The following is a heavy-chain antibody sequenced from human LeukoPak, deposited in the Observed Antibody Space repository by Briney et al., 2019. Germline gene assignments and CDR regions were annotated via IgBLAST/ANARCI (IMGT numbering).Heavy chain of an antibody. CDR3: ARTLSSGGSWRAFDI. V-gene: IGHV3-9*01. CDR2: ISWNSGRI. J-gene: IGHJ3*02. CDR1: GFTFDDYA. Sequence: GGSLRLSCAASGFTFDDYAMHWVRHAPGKGLEWVSGISWNSGRIGYADSVKGRFTISRDNAKNSLYLQMNSLRAEDTAIYYCARTLSSGGSWRAFDIWGQGTMVTVSS. D-gene: IGHD2-15*01.